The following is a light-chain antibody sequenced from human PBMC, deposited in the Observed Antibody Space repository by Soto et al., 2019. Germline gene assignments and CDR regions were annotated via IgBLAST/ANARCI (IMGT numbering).Light chain of an antibody. CDR2: EVT. CDR1: SSDVGGYNY. Sequence: QSVLTQPASVSGSPGQSITISCTGTSSDVGGYNYVSWYQQYPGKAPKVMIYEVTNRPSGASNRFSGSKSGNTASLTISGLQAEDEADYYSSSYTSSNTLIFGGGTKVTVL. CDR3: SSYTSSNTLI. J-gene: IGLJ2*01. V-gene: IGLV2-14*01.